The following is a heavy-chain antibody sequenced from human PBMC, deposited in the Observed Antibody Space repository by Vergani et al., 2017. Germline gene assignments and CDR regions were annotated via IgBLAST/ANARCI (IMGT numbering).Heavy chain of an antibody. D-gene: IGHD6-19*01. CDR2: SYYSGLT. CDR1: ADSISSGSYY. J-gene: IGHJ4*02. CDR3: ARQRPGSGWSPGDFDD. Sequence: QLQLQQSGPGLVKPSETLFLTCTVSADSISSGSYYLGWIRQPPGKSLEWIGSSYYSGLTYYNPSLKSRVAISVDTSKNQFSLKVTSVTAADTAVYFCARQRPGSGWSPGDFDDWGQGILVTVSS. V-gene: IGHV4-39*01.